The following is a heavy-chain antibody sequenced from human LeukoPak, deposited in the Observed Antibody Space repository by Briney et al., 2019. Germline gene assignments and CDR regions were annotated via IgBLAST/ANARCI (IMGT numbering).Heavy chain of an antibody. J-gene: IGHJ4*02. CDR1: GYTFTSYD. D-gene: IGHD6-25*01. V-gene: IGHV1-18*01. CDR2: ISTNNGNT. Sequence: GASVKVSCKASGYTFTSYDINWVRQAPGQGLVWMGWISTNNGNTIHAQNLQGRVTMTTDTSTTTAYMELRSLRSDDTAVYFCARDRGLGIAATDYYFDYWGQGTLVTVSS. CDR3: ARDRGLGIAATDYYFDY.